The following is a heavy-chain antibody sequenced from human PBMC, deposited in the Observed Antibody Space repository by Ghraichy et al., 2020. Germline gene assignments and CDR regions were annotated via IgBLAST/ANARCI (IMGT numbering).Heavy chain of an antibody. CDR3: ARGGSDCAYSYWYFDL. CDR2: INHSGST. V-gene: IGHV4-39*01. D-gene: IGHD2-21*02. Sequence: SETLSLTCTVSGGFIGSSRYYWGWIRQSPGKGLEWIGNINHSGSTYYNPSLESRVTMSVDTSKNQFSLKLSSVTAADTSVYFCARGGSDCAYSYWYFDLWGRGNLVTVSS. CDR1: GGFIGSSRYY. J-gene: IGHJ2*01.